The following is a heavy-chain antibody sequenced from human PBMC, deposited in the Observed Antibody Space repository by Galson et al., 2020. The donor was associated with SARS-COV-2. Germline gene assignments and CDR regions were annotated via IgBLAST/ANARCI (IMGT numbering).Heavy chain of an antibody. CDR1: GGSISSGSYY. J-gene: IGHJ4*02. D-gene: IGHD3-10*01. V-gene: IGHV4-61*02. CDR2: IYTSGST. CDR3: AREVIYDSGYFDY. Sequence: SETLSLTCTVSGGSISSGSYYWSWIRQPAGKGLEWIGRIYTSGSTNYNPSLKSRVTISVDTSKNQFSLKLSSVTAADTAVYYCAREVIYDSGYFDYWGQGTLVTVSS.